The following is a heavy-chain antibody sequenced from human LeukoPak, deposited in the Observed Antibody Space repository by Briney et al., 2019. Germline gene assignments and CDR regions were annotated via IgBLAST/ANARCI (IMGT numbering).Heavy chain of an antibody. CDR1: GYTFTGYY. Sequence: GASVTVSCKASGYTFTGYYMHWVRQAPGQGLEWMGWINPNSGGTNYAQKFQGRVTMTRDTSISTAYMELSRLRSDDTAVYYCAREQGYYYYGMDVGGQGTTVTVSS. J-gene: IGHJ6*02. V-gene: IGHV1-2*02. CDR2: INPNSGGT. CDR3: AREQGYYYYGMDV.